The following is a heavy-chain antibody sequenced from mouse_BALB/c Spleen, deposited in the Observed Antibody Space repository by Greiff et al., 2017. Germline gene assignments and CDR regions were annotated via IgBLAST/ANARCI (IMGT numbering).Heavy chain of an antibody. Sequence: EVQLVESGGGLVKPGGSLKLSCAASGFTFSSYAMSWVRQTPEKRLEWVASISSGGSTYYPDSVKGRFTISRDNARNILYLQMSSLRSEDTAMYYCARKTPAAVDYWGQGTTLTVSS. V-gene: IGHV5-6-5*01. CDR1: GFTFSSYA. D-gene: IGHD3-2*01. J-gene: IGHJ2*01. CDR2: ISSGGST. CDR3: ARKTPAAVDY.